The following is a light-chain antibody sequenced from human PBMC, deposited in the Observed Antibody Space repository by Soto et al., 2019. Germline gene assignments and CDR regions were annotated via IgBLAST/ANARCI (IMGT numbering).Light chain of an antibody. J-gene: IGLJ2*01. CDR1: SGHSSYI. CDR2: LEGSRSY. CDR3: ETWDSKV. V-gene: IGLV4-60*03. Sequence: QPVLTQSSSASASLGSSVKLTCTLSSGHSSYIIAWHQQQPGKAPRYLMKLEGSRSYNKGSGVPDRFSGSSSGADRYLTISNLQSEDEADYYCETWDSKVFGGGTKLTVL.